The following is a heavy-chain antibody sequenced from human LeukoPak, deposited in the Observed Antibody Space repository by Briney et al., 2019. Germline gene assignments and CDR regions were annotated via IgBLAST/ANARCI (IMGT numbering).Heavy chain of an antibody. Sequence: GGSLRLSCAASGFTFSSYSMNWVRQAPGKGLEWVSYISSSSSTIYYADSVKGRFTISRDNAKNSLYLQMNSLRAEDTAVYYCAREVTVVVPGPMDVWGKGTTVTVSS. CDR3: AREVTVVVPGPMDV. J-gene: IGHJ6*03. D-gene: IGHD2-2*01. V-gene: IGHV3-48*01. CDR2: ISSSSSTI. CDR1: GFTFSSYS.